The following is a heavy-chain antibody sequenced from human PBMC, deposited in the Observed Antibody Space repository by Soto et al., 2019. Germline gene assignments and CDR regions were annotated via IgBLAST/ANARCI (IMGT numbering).Heavy chain of an antibody. CDR1: GGSFSGYY. J-gene: IGHJ5*02. D-gene: IGHD4-17*01. CDR3: ARRRTTVVTRNWFDP. CDR2: INHSGST. Sequence: PSETLSLTCAVYGGSFSGYYWSWIRQPPGKGLEWIGEINHSGSTNYNPSLKSRVTISVDTSKNQFSLKLSSVTAADTAVYYCARRRTTVVTRNWFDPWGQGTLVT. V-gene: IGHV4-34*01.